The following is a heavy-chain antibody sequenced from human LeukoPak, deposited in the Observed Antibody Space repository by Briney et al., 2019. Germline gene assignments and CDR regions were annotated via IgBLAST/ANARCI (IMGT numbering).Heavy chain of an antibody. CDR1: GGSFSGYY. Sequence: PSETLSLTCAVYGGSFSGYYWSWIRQPPGKGLEWIGEINHSGSTNYNPSLKSRVAISVDTSKNQFSLKLSSVTAADTAVYYCARGVPDPEREEAAAVWYYFDYWGQGTLVTVSS. D-gene: IGHD1-26*01. V-gene: IGHV4-34*01. CDR3: ARGVPDPEREEAAAVWYYFDY. CDR2: INHSGST. J-gene: IGHJ4*02.